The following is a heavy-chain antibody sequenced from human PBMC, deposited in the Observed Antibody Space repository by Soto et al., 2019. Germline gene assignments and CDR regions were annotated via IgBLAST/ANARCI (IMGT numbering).Heavy chain of an antibody. Sequence: PGGSLRLSCAASGFTFSSYAMSWVRQAPGKGLEWVSAINDGGSEKYYLVSVKGRFTISRDNAENSLFLQMNSLRAEDTAVYYCARYWHPGTFDIWGLGLRVTVTS. CDR2: INDGGSEK. D-gene: IGHD2-8*02. J-gene: IGHJ3*02. CDR3: ARYWHPGTFDI. CDR1: GFTFSSYA. V-gene: IGHV3-7*01.